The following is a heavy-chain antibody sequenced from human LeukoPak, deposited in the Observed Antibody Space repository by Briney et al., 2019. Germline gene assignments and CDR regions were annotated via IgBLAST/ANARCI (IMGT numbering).Heavy chain of an antibody. Sequence: GGSLRLSCAASGFTFSGSALHWVRQASGKGLEWVGRIRSTANGYATAHAASVKGRFTISRDDSKNTAYLQMDSLKTEDTAVYYCTGNYYGSGSYADFDYWGQGTLVTVSS. D-gene: IGHD3-10*01. J-gene: IGHJ4*02. CDR2: IRSTANGYAT. CDR1: GFTFSGSA. V-gene: IGHV3-73*01. CDR3: TGNYYGSGSYADFDY.